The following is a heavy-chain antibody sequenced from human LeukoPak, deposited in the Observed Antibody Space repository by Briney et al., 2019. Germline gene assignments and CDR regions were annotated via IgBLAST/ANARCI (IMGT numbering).Heavy chain of an antibody. CDR3: ARDRSGDDGFWSVYYTNCFDP. CDR1: GFTFSSYW. V-gene: IGHV3-7*01. J-gene: IGHJ5*02. D-gene: IGHD3-3*01. Sequence: GGSLRLSCAASGFTFSSYWMSWVRQAPGKGLEWVANIKQDGSEKYYVDSVKGRFTISRDNAKNSLYLQMNSLRAEDTAVYYCARDRSGDDGFWSVYYTNCFDPWGQGTLVTASS. CDR2: IKQDGSEK.